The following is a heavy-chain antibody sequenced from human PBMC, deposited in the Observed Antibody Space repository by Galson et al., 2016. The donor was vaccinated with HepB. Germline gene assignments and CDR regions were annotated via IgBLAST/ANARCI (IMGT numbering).Heavy chain of an antibody. V-gene: IGHV4-61*02. J-gene: IGHJ3*02. CDR3: ARVPLATSMETKSHAFDI. CDR1: GGSINSGTYY. CDR2: IYTSGNT. Sequence: TLSLTCTVSGGSINSGTYYWNWIRQPAGKGLEWIGRIYTSGNTNYNPSLKSRVTISLDTSRNQFSLKLTSLTAADTAVYYCARVPLATSMETKSHAFDIWGQGTMVTVS. D-gene: IGHD2/OR15-2a*01.